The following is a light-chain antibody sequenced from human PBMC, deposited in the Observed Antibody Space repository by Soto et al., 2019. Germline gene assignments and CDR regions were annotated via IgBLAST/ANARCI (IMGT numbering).Light chain of an antibody. J-gene: IGLJ1*01. Sequence: QSVLTQPPSVSGAPGESVTISCTGSSSNIGAGYEVHWYQQLPGTSPKLLIYEDTDRPSGVPDRFSGSKSGTSASLAITGLLAEDEADYYCQSYDNSLSGSYVFGTGTKLTVL. V-gene: IGLV1-40*01. CDR3: QSYDNSLSGSYV. CDR1: SSNIGAGYE. CDR2: EDT.